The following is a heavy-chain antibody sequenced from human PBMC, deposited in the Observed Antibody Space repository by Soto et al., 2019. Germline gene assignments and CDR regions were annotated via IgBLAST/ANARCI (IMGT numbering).Heavy chain of an antibody. CDR1: GYTFTSYG. CDR3: ARDLAVAVIDY. J-gene: IGHJ4*02. D-gene: IGHD6-19*01. Sequence: QVQLVQSGAEVKKPGASVKVSCKASGYTFTSYGISWVRQAPGQGLEWLGWISAYNGNTKYAQKLQGRVTMTTDTATSTGYMELRSLRSDDTAVYYCARDLAVAVIDYWGQGTLVTVSS. CDR2: ISAYNGNT. V-gene: IGHV1-18*01.